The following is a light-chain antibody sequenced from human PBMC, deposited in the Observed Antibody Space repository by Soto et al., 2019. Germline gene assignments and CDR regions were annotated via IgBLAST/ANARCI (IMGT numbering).Light chain of an antibody. CDR3: QQSFTTPRT. Sequence: DIQMTQSPSSLSASVGDRVTITCRASQRITTYLNWYQQKPGKAPKLLIYAASTLQSGVPSTFSGSGSGIDFNLTISRLQPEDFATYYCQQSFTTPRTFGQGTKLEIK. J-gene: IGKJ2*01. V-gene: IGKV1-39*01. CDR1: QRITTY. CDR2: AAS.